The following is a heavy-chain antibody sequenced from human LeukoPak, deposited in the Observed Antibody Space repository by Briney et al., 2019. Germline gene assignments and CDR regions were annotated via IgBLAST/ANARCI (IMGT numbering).Heavy chain of an antibody. Sequence: GASVKVSCKASGYTFTGYYMHWVRQAPGQGLEWMGWINPNSGGTNYAQKFQGRVTMTRDTSISTAYMELSRLRSDDTAVYYCASSYSGSYAGLGAFDIWGQGTMVTVSS. CDR1: GYTFTGYY. J-gene: IGHJ3*02. V-gene: IGHV1-2*02. D-gene: IGHD1-26*01. CDR2: INPNSGGT. CDR3: ASSYSGSYAGLGAFDI.